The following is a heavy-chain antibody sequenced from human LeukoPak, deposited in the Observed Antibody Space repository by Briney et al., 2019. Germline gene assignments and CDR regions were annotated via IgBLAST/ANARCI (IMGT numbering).Heavy chain of an antibody. D-gene: IGHD6-13*01. CDR1: GFTFSSYT. CDR2: ISSSSGTI. J-gene: IGHJ4*02. V-gene: IGHV3-48*02. CDR3: ARDRNSNSWYDY. Sequence: GGSLRLSCAASGFTFSSYTLNWVRQAPGKGLEWVAYISSSSGTIYYADSVKGRFTISRDNAKNSLYLQMNSLRDEDTAVYYCARDRNSNSWYDYWGQGTLVTVSS.